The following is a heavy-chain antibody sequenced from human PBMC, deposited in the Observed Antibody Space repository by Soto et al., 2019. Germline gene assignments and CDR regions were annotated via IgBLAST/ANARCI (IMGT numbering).Heavy chain of an antibody. CDR1: GFTFSSYW. V-gene: IGHV3-7*01. Sequence: GWSLRLSCAASGFTFSSYWMSWFRQAPGKGLEWVANIKQDGSEIYYVDSVKGRFTISRDNAKNSLYLQMNSLRAEDMAVYYWARWPNCYDSSSYDRQEYLDYWGKGSRVTVSS. D-gene: IGHD3-22*01. J-gene: IGHJ4*02. CDR3: ARWPNCYDSSSYDRQEYLDY. CDR2: IKQDGSEI.